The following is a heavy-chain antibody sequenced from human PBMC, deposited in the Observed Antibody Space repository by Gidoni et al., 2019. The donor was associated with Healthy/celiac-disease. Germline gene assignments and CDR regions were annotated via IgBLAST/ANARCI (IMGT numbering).Heavy chain of an antibody. V-gene: IGHV3-66*01. D-gene: IGHD4-17*01. J-gene: IGHJ5*02. CDR1: GFTVSSNY. CDR2: IYSCGST. Sequence: EVQLVESGGGLVQPGGSLRLSCAASGFTVSSNYMSWVRQAPGKVLYWVSVIYSCGSTYYADSVKGRFTISRDNSKNTLYLQMNSLRAEDTAVYYCAREVVTTVANWFDPWGQGTLVTVSS. CDR3: AREVVTTVANWFDP.